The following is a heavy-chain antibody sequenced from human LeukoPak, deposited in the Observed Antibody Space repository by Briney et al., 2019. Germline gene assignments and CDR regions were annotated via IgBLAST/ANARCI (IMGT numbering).Heavy chain of an antibody. CDR3: AKYVSGTYYRGLDY. CDR2: VTSGGTT. J-gene: IGHJ4*02. V-gene: IGHV3-23*01. D-gene: IGHD3-10*01. Sequence: PGGSLRLSCAASGFTFSSYFMSWVRQAPGKGLEWVSTVTSGGTTYYADSVKGLFTISRDNSKNTLYLQMNSLRAEGTAVYYCAKYVSGTYYRGLDYWGQGTLVTVSS. CDR1: GFTFSSYF.